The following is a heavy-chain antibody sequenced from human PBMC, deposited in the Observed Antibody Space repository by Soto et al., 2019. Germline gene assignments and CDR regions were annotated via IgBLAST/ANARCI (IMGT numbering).Heavy chain of an antibody. CDR3: ARDGGGDGYNYDDPSFYYYYGMDV. CDR1: GYTFTGYY. Sequence: ASVKVSCKASGYTFTGYYMHWVRQAPGQGLEWMGWINPNSGGTNYAQKFQGWVTMTRDTSISTAYMELSRLRSDDTAVYYCARDGGGDGYNYDDPSFYYYYGMDVWGQGTTVTVSS. CDR2: INPNSGGT. J-gene: IGHJ6*02. D-gene: IGHD5-12*01. V-gene: IGHV1-2*04.